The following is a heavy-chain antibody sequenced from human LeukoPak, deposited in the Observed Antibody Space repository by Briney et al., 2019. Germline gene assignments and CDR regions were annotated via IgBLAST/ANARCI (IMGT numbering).Heavy chain of an antibody. CDR2: IWYDGSNK. Sequence: GRSLRLSCAASGFTFSSYGMHWVRQAPGKGLEWVAVIWYDGSNKYYADSVKGRFTISRDNSKNTLYLQMNSLRAEDTAVYYCAREGIAVQALDYWGQGTLVTVPS. CDR1: GFTFSSYG. CDR3: AREGIAVQALDY. J-gene: IGHJ4*02. V-gene: IGHV3-33*01. D-gene: IGHD6-19*01.